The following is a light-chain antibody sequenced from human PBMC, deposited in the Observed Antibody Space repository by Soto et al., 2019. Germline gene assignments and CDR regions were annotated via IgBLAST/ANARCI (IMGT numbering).Light chain of an antibody. CDR2: EVS. J-gene: IGLJ3*02. Sequence: QSALTQPASVSGSPGQSITISCTGTSSDVGTYNYVSWYQQHPGKAPKLMIYEVSTRPSGVSTRFSGSKSGNTASLTVSGLQAEDEADYYCSSYRGRSTGVFGGGTKVTVL. V-gene: IGLV2-14*01. CDR3: SSYRGRSTGV. CDR1: SSDVGTYNY.